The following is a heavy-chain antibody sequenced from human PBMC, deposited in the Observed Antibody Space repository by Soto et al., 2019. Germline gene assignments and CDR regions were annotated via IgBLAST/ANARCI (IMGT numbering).Heavy chain of an antibody. D-gene: IGHD6-13*01. J-gene: IGHJ6*02. Sequence: QVQLVESGGGVVQPGRSLRLSCAASGFTFSSYGMNWVRQAPGKGLEWVAVISYDGSNKYYADSVKGRFTISRDSSKNKLYLQMNSLRAEDTAVSYCAKEDSSSWHYYYGMDVWGQGTTVTVSS. CDR1: GFTFSSYG. V-gene: IGHV3-30*18. CDR3: AKEDSSSWHYYYGMDV. CDR2: ISYDGSNK.